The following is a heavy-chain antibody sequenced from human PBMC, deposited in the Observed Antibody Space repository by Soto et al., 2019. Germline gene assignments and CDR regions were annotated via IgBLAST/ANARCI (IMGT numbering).Heavy chain of an antibody. CDR3: TRCGIRYHSIGYYLGIDGMDV. J-gene: IGHJ6*02. D-gene: IGHD3-22*01. Sequence: QVQLVQSGAEVKKPESSVRVSCKASGGTFNSYAITWVRQAPGQGLEWMGGTIPMFGTTNYAEKFQGRVTIIPDESTNTAYMELSSLRSEDTAVYYCTRCGIRYHSIGYYLGIDGMDVWGQGTTVIVSS. CDR1: GGTFNSYA. V-gene: IGHV1-69*05. CDR2: TIPMFGTT.